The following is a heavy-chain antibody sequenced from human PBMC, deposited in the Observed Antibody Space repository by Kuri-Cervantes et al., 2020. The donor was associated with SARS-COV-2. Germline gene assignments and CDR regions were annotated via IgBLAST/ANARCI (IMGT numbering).Heavy chain of an antibody. V-gene: IGHV4-59*11. D-gene: IGHD2/OR15-2a*01. Sequence: SETLSLTCTVSGGSISSHYWGWIRQPPGKGLEWIGYIYYSGSTNYNPSLKSRVTISVDTSKNQFSLKLSSVTAADTAVYYCARDFSHWFDPWGQGTLVTVSS. CDR1: GGSISSHY. J-gene: IGHJ5*02. CDR3: ARDFSHWFDP. CDR2: IYYSGST.